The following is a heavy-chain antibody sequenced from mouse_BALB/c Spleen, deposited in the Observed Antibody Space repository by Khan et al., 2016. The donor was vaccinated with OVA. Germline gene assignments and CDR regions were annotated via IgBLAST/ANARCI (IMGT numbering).Heavy chain of an antibody. V-gene: IGHV5-6*01. CDR2: ISSAGDYT. D-gene: IGHD4-1*01. J-gene: IGHJ3*01. CDR1: GFTFSSYG. Sequence: EVQRVESGGDLVKPGGSLKLSCAASGFTFSSYGMSWVRQTPDKRLEWVATISSAGDYTYYPDNVKGRFTISRDNAKNTLYLQMSSLKSEDTAMCYCASHLTGSFDYWGQGTLVTVSA. CDR3: ASHLTGSFDY.